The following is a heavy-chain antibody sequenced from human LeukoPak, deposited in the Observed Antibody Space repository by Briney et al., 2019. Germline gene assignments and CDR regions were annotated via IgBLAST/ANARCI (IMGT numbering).Heavy chain of an antibody. CDR1: GFTFSSYS. J-gene: IGHJ6*04. Sequence: PGGSLRLSCAASGFTFSSYSMNWVRQAPGKGLEWVSSISSSSSYIYYADSVKGRFTISRDNAKNSLYLQMNSLRAEDTAVYYGGGARVFRGYYYYGMDVGGKGTTVPVSS. D-gene: IGHD3-16*01. CDR3: GGARVFRGYYYYGMDV. CDR2: ISSSSSYI. V-gene: IGHV3-21*01.